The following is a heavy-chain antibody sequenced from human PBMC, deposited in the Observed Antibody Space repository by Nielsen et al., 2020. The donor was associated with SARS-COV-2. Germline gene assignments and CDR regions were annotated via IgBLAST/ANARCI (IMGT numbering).Heavy chain of an antibody. V-gene: IGHV3-53*05. Sequence: GGSLRLSCAASGFTVSSNYMSWVRQAPGKGLEWVSVIYSGGSTYYADSVKGRFTISRDNSKNTLYLQMNCLRAEDTAVYYCAKDNGRYGMDVWGQGTTVTVSS. J-gene: IGHJ6*02. CDR3: AKDNGRYGMDV. CDR1: GFTVSSNY. CDR2: IYSGGST.